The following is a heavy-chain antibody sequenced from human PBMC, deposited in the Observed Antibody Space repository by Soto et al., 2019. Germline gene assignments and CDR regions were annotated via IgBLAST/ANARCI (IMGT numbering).Heavy chain of an antibody. CDR1: GGTFSSYT. CDR3: ARSYYDILTGYPNWFDP. CDR2: IIPILGIA. V-gene: IGHV1-69*02. J-gene: IGHJ5*02. Sequence: SVKVSCKASGGTFSSYTISWVRQAPGQGLEWMGRIIPILGIANYAQKFQGRVTITADKSTSTAYMELSSLRSEDTAVYYCARSYYDILTGYPNWFDPWGQGTLVTVSS. D-gene: IGHD3-9*01.